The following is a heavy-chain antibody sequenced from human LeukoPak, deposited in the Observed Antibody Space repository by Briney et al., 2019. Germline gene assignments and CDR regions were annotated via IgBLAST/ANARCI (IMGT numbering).Heavy chain of an antibody. D-gene: IGHD3-10*01. CDR1: GFTFTTFG. Sequence: GGSLRLSCTASGFTFTTFGMSWVRQAPGKGLEWVSAISAGGGSTYYADSVKGRFTISRDNSKNTLYLQMNSLRAEDTAVYYCAKRVAYGRGYYWDYWGQGTLVTVSS. CDR2: ISAGGGST. CDR3: AKRVAYGRGYYWDY. J-gene: IGHJ4*02. V-gene: IGHV3-23*01.